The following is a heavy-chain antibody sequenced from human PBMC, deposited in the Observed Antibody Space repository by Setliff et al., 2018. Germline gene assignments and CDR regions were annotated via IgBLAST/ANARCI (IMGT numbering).Heavy chain of an antibody. CDR3: AREQWLDPPGYYYMDV. Sequence: ETLSLTCTVSGGANSSYYWSWIRQPAGKGLEWIGHIYIGGSANYNPSLKSRVTMSIDTSKNQFSLKLNSVTAADMAVYYCAREQWLDPPGYYYMDVWAKGTTVTVSS. CDR1: GGANSSYY. D-gene: IGHD6-19*01. CDR2: IYIGGSA. V-gene: IGHV4-4*07. J-gene: IGHJ6*03.